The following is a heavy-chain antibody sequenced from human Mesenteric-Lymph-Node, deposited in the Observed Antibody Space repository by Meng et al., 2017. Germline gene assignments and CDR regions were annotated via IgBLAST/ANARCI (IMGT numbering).Heavy chain of an antibody. CDR2: IIPIFGTA. Sequence: QVRLVQSGAEVKKPGSSGKVSCKASGGTFSSYAISGGRQAPGQGLEWMGGIIPIFGTANYAQKFQGRVTITTDESTSTAYMELSSLRSEDTAVYYCATTMVRGVTYWYFDLWGRGTLVTVSS. D-gene: IGHD3-10*01. J-gene: IGHJ2*01. V-gene: IGHV1-69*01. CDR3: ATTMVRGVTYWYFDL. CDR1: GGTFSSYA.